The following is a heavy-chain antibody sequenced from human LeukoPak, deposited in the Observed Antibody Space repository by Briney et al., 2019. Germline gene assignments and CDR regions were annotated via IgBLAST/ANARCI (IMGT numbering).Heavy chain of an antibody. CDR1: GASISLDY. CDR2: VYYTGKT. Sequence: KPSETLSLTCTVSGASISLDYWSWLRQPPGKGLEGIAYVYYTGKTNYNPSLKSRVTISLDTSKSQFSLKLTSVTAADTAVYYCARGAGWYESWGQGTLVTVYS. CDR3: ARGAGWYES. V-gene: IGHV4-59*01. J-gene: IGHJ5*01. D-gene: IGHD6-13*01.